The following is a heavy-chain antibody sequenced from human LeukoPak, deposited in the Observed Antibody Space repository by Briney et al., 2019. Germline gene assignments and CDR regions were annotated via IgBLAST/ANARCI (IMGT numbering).Heavy chain of an antibody. Sequence: ASVKVSCKASGYTFTSYYMHWVRQAPGQGLEWMGIINPSGGSTSYAQKFQGRVTMTRDMSTSTVYMELISLRSEDTAVYYCARGGEVRYFDWLLYPYYFDYWGQGTLVTVSS. CDR2: INPSGGST. J-gene: IGHJ4*02. V-gene: IGHV1-46*01. CDR1: GYTFTSYY. CDR3: ARGGEVRYFDWLLYPYYFDY. D-gene: IGHD3-9*01.